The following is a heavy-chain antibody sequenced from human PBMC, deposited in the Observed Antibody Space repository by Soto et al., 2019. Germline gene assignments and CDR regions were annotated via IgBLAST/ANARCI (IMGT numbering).Heavy chain of an antibody. Sequence: QLQLQESGPGLVKPSETLSLTCTVSGGSISSSSYYWGWIRQPPGKGLEWIGSIYYSGSTYYNPSLKSRVTISVDTSNKQSSLKLTSVTAADTAVYYCARGGTYCSGGSCYSLLNYWGQGTLVTVSS. CDR3: ARGGTYCSGGSCYSLLNY. J-gene: IGHJ4*02. CDR1: GGSISSSSYY. CDR2: IYYSGST. D-gene: IGHD2-15*01. V-gene: IGHV4-39*01.